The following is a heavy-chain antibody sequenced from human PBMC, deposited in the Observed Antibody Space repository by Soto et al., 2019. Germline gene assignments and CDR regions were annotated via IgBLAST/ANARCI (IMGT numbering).Heavy chain of an antibody. CDR2: IHYSGST. V-gene: IGHV4-59*11. CDR3: ARTSLTGYYDPTYFFDF. Sequence: SETLSLTCTVSGGSLSNHFWSWIRQPPGKGLEWIGYIHYSGSTDYNPSLKSRVTISVDTSKNQFSLKLTSVTAADTAVFYCARTSLTGYYDPTYFFDFWGQGTLITVS. D-gene: IGHD3-9*01. CDR1: GGSLSNHF. J-gene: IGHJ4*02.